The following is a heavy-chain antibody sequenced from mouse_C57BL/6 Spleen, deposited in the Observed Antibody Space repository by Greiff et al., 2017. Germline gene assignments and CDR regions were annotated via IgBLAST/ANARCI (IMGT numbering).Heavy chain of an antibody. CDR1: GYTFTSYW. CDR3: TRERGLYDGYYEDAMDY. D-gene: IGHD2-3*01. Sequence: EVQLQQSGTVLARPGASVKMSCKTSGYTFTSYWMPWVKQRPGQGLEWIGAIYPGNSDTSYNQKFKGKAKLTAVTSASTAYMELSSLTNEDSAVYYCTRERGLYDGYYEDAMDYWGQGTSVTVSS. CDR2: IYPGNSDT. J-gene: IGHJ4*01. V-gene: IGHV1-5*01.